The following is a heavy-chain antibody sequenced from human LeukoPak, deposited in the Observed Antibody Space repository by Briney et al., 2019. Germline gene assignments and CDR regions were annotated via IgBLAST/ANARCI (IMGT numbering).Heavy chain of an antibody. CDR1: GFTFTNYA. CDR3: AREQSQSVVGTEPDDY. V-gene: IGHV3-30-3*01. CDR2: ISYDGTNK. D-gene: IGHD2-2*01. J-gene: IGHJ4*02. Sequence: GGSLRLSCAASGFTFTNYALHWVRQAPGKGLEWVAVISYDGTNKYYADSVKGRFTISRDNSKNTLSLQMNSLRAEDTALYYCAREQSQSVVGTEPDDYWGQGTLVTVSS.